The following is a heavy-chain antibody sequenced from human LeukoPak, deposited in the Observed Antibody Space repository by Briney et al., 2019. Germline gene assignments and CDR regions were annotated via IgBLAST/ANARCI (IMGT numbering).Heavy chain of an antibody. Sequence: GGSLRLSCAASGFTFSSYGMHWVRQAPGKGLEWVAVISYDGSNKYYADSVKGRFTISRGNSKNTLYLQMNSLRAEDTAVYYCANFIGYSSSSRGVYWGQGTLVTVSS. CDR2: ISYDGSNK. CDR3: ANFIGYSSSSRGVY. J-gene: IGHJ4*02. CDR1: GFTFSSYG. D-gene: IGHD6-6*01. V-gene: IGHV3-30*18.